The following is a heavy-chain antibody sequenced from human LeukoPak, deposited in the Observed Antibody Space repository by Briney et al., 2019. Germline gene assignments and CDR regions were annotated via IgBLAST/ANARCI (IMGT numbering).Heavy chain of an antibody. CDR3: ARDPDEYSGYDLYGMDV. Sequence: SVKVSCKASGGTFSSYAISWVRQAPGQGLEWMGGIIPIFGTADYAQKFQGRVTITADESTSTAYMELSSLRSEDTAVYYCARDPDEYSGYDLYGMDVWGQGTTVTVSS. D-gene: IGHD5-12*01. CDR1: GGTFSSYA. J-gene: IGHJ6*02. CDR2: IIPIFGTA. V-gene: IGHV1-69*13.